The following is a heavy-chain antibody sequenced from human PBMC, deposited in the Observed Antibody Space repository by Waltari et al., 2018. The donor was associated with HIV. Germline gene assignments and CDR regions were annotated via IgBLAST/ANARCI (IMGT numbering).Heavy chain of an antibody. V-gene: IGHV1-24*01. CDR3: AAFPGGFYSGFDC. CDR1: GYTLTQLY. Sequence: QAQLVQSGAAVRKPGASVKVSCRVSGYTLTQLYSHWVPQIPGERPEWMGGFDPESDKIIYSQKFQGRVIIAGDTTRDTAYMDLTSLKVDDTGVYYCAAFPGGFYSGFDCWGQGTPVTVSS. D-gene: IGHD5-12*01. J-gene: IGHJ4*02. CDR2: FDPESDKI.